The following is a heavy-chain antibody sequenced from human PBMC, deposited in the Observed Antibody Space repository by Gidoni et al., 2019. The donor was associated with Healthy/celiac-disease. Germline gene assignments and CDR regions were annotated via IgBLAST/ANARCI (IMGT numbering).Heavy chain of an antibody. D-gene: IGHD4-17*01. V-gene: IGHV3-30-3*01. J-gene: IGHJ4*02. CDR1: GFTFSSYA. CDR3: ARGHYGDYGADY. Sequence: QVQLVESGGGVVQPGRSMRLSCAAYGFTFSSYAMHVVPQAPGKGLEWVAVITYDGSNKYYADSGKGRFTISRDNSKNTLYLQMNSLRAEDTAVYYCARGHYGDYGADYWGQGTLVTVSS. CDR2: ITYDGSNK.